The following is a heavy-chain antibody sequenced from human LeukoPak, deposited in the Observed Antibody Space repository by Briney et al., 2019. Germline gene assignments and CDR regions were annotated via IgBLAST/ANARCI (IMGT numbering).Heavy chain of an antibody. J-gene: IGHJ4*02. V-gene: IGHV4-59*08. CDR1: GGPISSYY. CDR3: ARVDFGYLDY. Sequence: SETLSLTCTVSGGPISSYYWSWIRQPPGKGLEWIGYIYYSGSTNYNPSLKSRVTISVDTSKNQFSLKLSSVTAADTAVYYCARVDFGYLDYWGQGTLVTVSS. D-gene: IGHD5-12*01. CDR2: IYYSGST.